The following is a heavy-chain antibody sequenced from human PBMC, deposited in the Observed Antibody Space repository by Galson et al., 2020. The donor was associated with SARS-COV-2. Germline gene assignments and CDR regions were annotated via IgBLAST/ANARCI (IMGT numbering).Heavy chain of an antibody. Sequence: SETLSLTCTVSGVSINSEYYWTWIRQHPGKGPEWIGYVSRTGTTNYNPSLKSRVVISLDTSKNQFFMNLSSVTAADTAVYYCARDRRDLYASRSHMNFYGVDVWGQGTTVTVSS. CDR2: VSRTGTT. CDR1: GVSINSEYY. J-gene: IGHJ6*02. D-gene: IGHD3-10*01. V-gene: IGHV4-31*03. CDR3: ARDRRDLYASRSHMNFYGVDV.